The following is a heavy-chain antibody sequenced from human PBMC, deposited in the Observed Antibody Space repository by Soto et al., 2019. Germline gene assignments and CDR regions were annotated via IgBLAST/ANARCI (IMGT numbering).Heavy chain of an antibody. V-gene: IGHV3-13*01. CDR3: ARGSNYYGSGSSLYYFDY. Sequence: PGGSLRLSCAASGFTFSSYDMHWVRQATGKGLEWVSAIGTAGDTYYPGSVKGRFTISRENAKNSLYLQMNSLRAEDTAVYYCARGSNYYGSGSSLYYFDYWGQGTLVTVSS. J-gene: IGHJ4*02. D-gene: IGHD3-10*01. CDR2: IGTAGDT. CDR1: GFTFSSYD.